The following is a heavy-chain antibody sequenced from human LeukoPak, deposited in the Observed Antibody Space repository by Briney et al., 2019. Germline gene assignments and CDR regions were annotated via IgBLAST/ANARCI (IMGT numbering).Heavy chain of an antibody. CDR2: IWYDGSNK. CDR1: GFTFSSYG. CDR3: AKDPRGSYSRDYYYYMDV. V-gene: IGHV3-33*06. D-gene: IGHD1-26*01. J-gene: IGHJ6*03. Sequence: PGRSLRLSCAASGFTFSSYGMHWVRQAPGKGLEWVAVIWYDGSNKYYADSVKGRVTISRDNSKNTLYLQMNSLRAEDAAVYYCAKDPRGSYSRDYYYYMDVWGKGTTVTVSS.